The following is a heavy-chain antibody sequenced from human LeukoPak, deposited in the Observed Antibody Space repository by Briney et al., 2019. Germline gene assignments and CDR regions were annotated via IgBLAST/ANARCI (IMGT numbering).Heavy chain of an antibody. CDR3: ARGVMTTVVTNDY. Sequence: QPGRSLRLSCAASGFTFSSYAMHWVRQAPGKGLEWVAVISYDGSNKYYADSVKGRFTISRDNSKNTLYLQMNSLRAEDTAVYYCARGVMTTVVTNDYWGRGTLVTVSS. J-gene: IGHJ4*02. D-gene: IGHD4-23*01. CDR2: ISYDGSNK. CDR1: GFTFSSYA. V-gene: IGHV3-30*01.